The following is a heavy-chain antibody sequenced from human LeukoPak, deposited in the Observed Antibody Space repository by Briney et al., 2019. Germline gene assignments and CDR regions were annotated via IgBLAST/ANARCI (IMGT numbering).Heavy chain of an antibody. CDR2: ISYDGSNK. Sequence: PGGSLRLSCAASGFTFSSYAMHLVRQAPGKGLEWVAVISYDGSNKYYADSVKGRFTISRDNSKNTLYLQMNSLRAEDTAVYYCARTNSGSYYSDFDYWGQGTLVTVSS. CDR3: ARTNSGSYYSDFDY. J-gene: IGHJ4*02. CDR1: GFTFSSYA. V-gene: IGHV3-30-3*01. D-gene: IGHD1-26*01.